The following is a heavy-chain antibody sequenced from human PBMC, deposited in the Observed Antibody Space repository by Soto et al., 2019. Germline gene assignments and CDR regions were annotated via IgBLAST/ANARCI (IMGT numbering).Heavy chain of an antibody. J-gene: IGHJ6*02. D-gene: IGHD1-7*01. V-gene: IGHV3-30-3*01. CDR1: GFTFSSYA. Sequence: QVQLVESGGGVVQPGRSLRLSCAASGFTFSSYAMHWVRQAPGKGLEWVAVISYDGSNKYYADSVKGRFTISRDNSKNTLYLQMNSLRAEDTAVYYCARVSKEDWNYLAYYYGMDVWGQWTTVTVSS. CDR3: ARVSKEDWNYLAYYYGMDV. CDR2: ISYDGSNK.